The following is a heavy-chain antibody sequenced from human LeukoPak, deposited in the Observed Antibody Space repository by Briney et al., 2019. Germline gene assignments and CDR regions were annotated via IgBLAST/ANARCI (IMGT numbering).Heavy chain of an antibody. V-gene: IGHV1-2*02. CDR1: GYTFTGYY. CDR2: INPNSGGT. Sequence: ASVKVSCKASGYTFTGYYMHWVRQAPGQGLEWMGWINPNSGGTNYAQKFQGRVTMTRDTSISTAYMELSRLRSDDTAVYYCAKDNSITMVRGVITVYYYMDVWGKGTTVTISS. D-gene: IGHD3-10*01. CDR3: AKDNSITMVRGVITVYYYMDV. J-gene: IGHJ6*03.